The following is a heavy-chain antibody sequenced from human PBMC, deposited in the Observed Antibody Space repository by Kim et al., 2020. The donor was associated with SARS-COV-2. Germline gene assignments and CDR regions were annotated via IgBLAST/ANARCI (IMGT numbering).Heavy chain of an antibody. CDR2: INHSGST. D-gene: IGHD3-9*01. CDR1: GGSFSGYY. Sequence: SETLSLTCAVYGGSFSGYYWSWIRQPPGKGLEWIGEINHSGSTNYNPSLKSRVTISVDTSKNQFSLKLSSVTAADTAVYYCARGRYFDWLPTPSGMDAWGHGTTVTVS. V-gene: IGHV4-34*01. J-gene: IGHJ6*02. CDR3: ARGRYFDWLPTPSGMDA.